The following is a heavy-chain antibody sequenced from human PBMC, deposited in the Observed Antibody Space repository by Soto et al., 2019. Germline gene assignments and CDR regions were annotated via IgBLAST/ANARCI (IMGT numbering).Heavy chain of an antibody. Sequence: SETLSLTCTVSGGSISSGGYYWSWIRHHPGKGLEWIGYIYYSGSAYYNPSLKSRVTISVDTSKNHFSLTLSSVTAAATAVYNWARVLHDGSGTSDLWGQGALSTVTS. CDR1: GGSISSGGYY. CDR3: ARVLHDGSGTSDL. D-gene: IGHD3-10*01. CDR2: IYYSGSA. V-gene: IGHV4-31*03. J-gene: IGHJ5*02.